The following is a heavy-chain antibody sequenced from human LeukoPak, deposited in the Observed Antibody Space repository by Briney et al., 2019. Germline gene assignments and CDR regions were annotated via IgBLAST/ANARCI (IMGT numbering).Heavy chain of an antibody. D-gene: IGHD3/OR15-3a*01. CDR1: GGTFSSYA. CDR3: ARGPLRGLGY. V-gene: IGHV1-69*04. Sequence: ASVKVSCKASGGTFSSYAISWVRQAPGQGLEWMGRIIPILGIANYAQKFQGRVTITADKSTSTAYMELSSLRSEDTAVYYCARGPLRGLGYWGQGTLVTVSS. J-gene: IGHJ4*02. CDR2: IIPILGIA.